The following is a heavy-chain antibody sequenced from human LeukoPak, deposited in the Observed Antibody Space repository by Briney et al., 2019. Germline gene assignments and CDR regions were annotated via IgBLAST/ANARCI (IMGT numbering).Heavy chain of an antibody. D-gene: IGHD5-18*01. CDR1: GFIFSSYS. Sequence: PGWSLRLSCAASGFIFSSYSMKWVRQAPGKGLEWVSYITSSSTYIYYGDSVKGRFTVSRDNAKDSLYLQMNSLRAEDTAVYYCARVGYSYTFDYWGQGTLVTVS. CDR3: ARVGYSYTFDY. CDR2: ITSSSTYI. J-gene: IGHJ4*02. V-gene: IGHV3-21*01.